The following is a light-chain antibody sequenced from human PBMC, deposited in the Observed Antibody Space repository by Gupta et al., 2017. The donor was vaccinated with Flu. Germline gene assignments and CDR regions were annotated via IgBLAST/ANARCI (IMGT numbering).Light chain of an antibody. CDR2: EVT. CDR3: GSYTSSSTWV. V-gene: IGLV2-14*01. J-gene: IGLJ3*02. Sequence: QSALTQPASVSGSHGQSITISCTGTSSDVGGYNYVSWYQQHPGKAPKLMIYEVTNRPSWVSNRFSGSKSGNTASLTISGLQAEDEADYFCGSYTSSSTWVFCGGTKLTVL. CDR1: SSDVGGYNY.